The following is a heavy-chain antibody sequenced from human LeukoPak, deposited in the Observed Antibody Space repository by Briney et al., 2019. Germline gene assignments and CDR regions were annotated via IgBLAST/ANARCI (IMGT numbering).Heavy chain of an antibody. CDR2: IYYSRST. Sequence: SQTLSLTCTVSGGSISSGDYYWNWIRQPPGKGLEWIGYIYYSRSTSYSPSLKSRLTISVDTSKNQFSLKLSSVTAADTAVYYRSRDGLHLGYFCYWGPGTLVTVSS. V-gene: IGHV4-30-4*01. J-gene: IGHJ4*02. CDR3: SRDGLHLGYFCY. D-gene: IGHD5-24*01. CDR1: GGSISSGDYY.